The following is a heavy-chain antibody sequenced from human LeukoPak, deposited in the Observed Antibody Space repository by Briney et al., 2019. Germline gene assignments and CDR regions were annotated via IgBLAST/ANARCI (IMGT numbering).Heavy chain of an antibody. Sequence: ASVKVSCKASGYTFTIYDINWVRQATGQGLEWMGWMDPNSGNTGYAQKFQGRVTMTRNTSITTAYMELSSLRSEDTAVYYCARGPPYYYDSSGYLNYWGQGTLVTVSS. V-gene: IGHV1-8*01. CDR2: MDPNSGNT. CDR1: GYTFTIYD. CDR3: ARGPPYYYDSSGYLNY. J-gene: IGHJ4*02. D-gene: IGHD3-22*01.